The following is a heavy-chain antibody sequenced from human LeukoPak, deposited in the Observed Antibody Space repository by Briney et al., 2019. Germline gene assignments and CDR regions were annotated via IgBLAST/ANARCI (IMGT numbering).Heavy chain of an antibody. CDR1: GFTFSSYG. Sequence: GRSLRLSCAASGFTFSSYGMHWVRQAPGKGLEWVAVISYDGSNKYYADSLKGRFTISRDNSKNTLYLQMNSLRDEDTAVYYCARGNAHLDYWGQGTLVTVSS. CDR2: ISYDGSNK. CDR3: ARGNAHLDY. V-gene: IGHV3-30*03. J-gene: IGHJ4*02.